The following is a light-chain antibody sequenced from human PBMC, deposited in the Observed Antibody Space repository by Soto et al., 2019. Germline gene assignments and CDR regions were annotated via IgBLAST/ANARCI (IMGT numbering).Light chain of an antibody. CDR3: QQLNSYPLT. CDR2: GAS. V-gene: IGKV1-9*01. J-gene: IGKJ3*01. CDR1: QSISRY. Sequence: DIQMTQSPSSLSASVGDRVTITCRASQSISRYLNWYQQKPGKAPKLLIYGASTLQSGVPSRFSGSGSGTQFTLTISSLQPEDFATYYCQQLNSYPLTFGPGTTVDIK.